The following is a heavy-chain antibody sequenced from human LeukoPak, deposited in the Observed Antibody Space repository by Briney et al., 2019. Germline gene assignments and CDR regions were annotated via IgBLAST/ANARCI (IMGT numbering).Heavy chain of an antibody. V-gene: IGHV3-21*01. Sequence: GGSLRLSCAASGFTFSSYSMNWVRQAPGKGLEWVSSISSSSYIYYADPVKGRFTISRDNAKNSLHLQMNSLRAEDTAVYYCATQRDGYNSPFDYWGQGTLVTVSS. CDR3: ATQRDGYNSPFDY. D-gene: IGHD5-24*01. CDR1: GFTFSSYS. CDR2: ISSSSYI. J-gene: IGHJ4*02.